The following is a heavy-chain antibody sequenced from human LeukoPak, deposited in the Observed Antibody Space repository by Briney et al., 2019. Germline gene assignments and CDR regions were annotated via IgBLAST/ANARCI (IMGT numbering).Heavy chain of an antibody. D-gene: IGHD2-2*01. Sequence: GASVKVSCKASGYTFTSYAMHWVRQAPGQRLEWMGWINAGNGNTKYSQKFQGRVTITRDTSASTAYMELSSLRSEDTAVYYCARDLVVPAARVNTDNWFDPWGQGTLVTVSS. CDR3: ARDLVVPAARVNTDNWFDP. V-gene: IGHV1-3*01. J-gene: IGHJ5*02. CDR2: INAGNGNT. CDR1: GYTFTSYA.